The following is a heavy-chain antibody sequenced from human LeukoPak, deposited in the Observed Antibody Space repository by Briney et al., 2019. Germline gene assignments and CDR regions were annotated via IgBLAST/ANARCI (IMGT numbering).Heavy chain of an antibody. CDR1: GFTFSSYW. Sequence: GGSLRLSCAASGFTFSSYWMSWVRQAPGKGLEWVANIKQDGSEKYNVDSVKGRFTISRDNAKNSLYLQMNSLRAEDTAVYYCARDYYDSSGYQNFDYWGQGTLVTVSS. CDR3: ARDYYDSSGYQNFDY. CDR2: IKQDGSEK. J-gene: IGHJ4*02. V-gene: IGHV3-7*01. D-gene: IGHD3-22*01.